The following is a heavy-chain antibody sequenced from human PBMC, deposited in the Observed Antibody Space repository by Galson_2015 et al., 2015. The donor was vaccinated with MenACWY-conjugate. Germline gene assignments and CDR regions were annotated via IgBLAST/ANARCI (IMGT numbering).Heavy chain of an antibody. CDR3: ARGLSVAAAVSPFAY. CDR2: MNSGGGST. J-gene: IGHJ4*02. Sequence: SLRLSCAASGFTFSSFWMHWVRQAPGKGLVWVSRMNSGGGSTSYADSVKGRFTISRDNAKNTLYLQMNSLRAEDTAVYYCARGLSVAAAVSPFAYWGQGTLVTVSS. V-gene: IGHV3-74*01. D-gene: IGHD6-13*01. CDR1: GFTFSSFW.